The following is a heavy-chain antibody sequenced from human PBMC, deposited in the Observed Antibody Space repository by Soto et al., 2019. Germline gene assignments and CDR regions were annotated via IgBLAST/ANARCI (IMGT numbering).Heavy chain of an antibody. V-gene: IGHV1-3*01. CDR3: ATATTVATGWYFDL. Sequence: QVQLVQSGAEVKKPGASVKVSCKASGYHFSNYAMHWVRQAPGQRLEWVGRINAVNGNTKYSEKFQDRVTIMRDTSASTAYMELNSLRAEDTAVYYCATATTVATGWYFDLWGRGTLVTVSS. J-gene: IGHJ2*01. CDR2: INAVNGNT. D-gene: IGHD4-17*01. CDR1: GYHFSNYA.